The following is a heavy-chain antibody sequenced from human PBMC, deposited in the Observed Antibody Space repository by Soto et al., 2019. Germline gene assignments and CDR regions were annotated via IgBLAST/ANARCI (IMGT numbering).Heavy chain of an antibody. V-gene: IGHV6-1*01. Sequence: QPLSLTCSISGDRVAGKSAAWNWISQSPSRGLEWLGRTYYRSKWYNHYAVSVKSRITVNPDTSKNQFSLQLNSVTPEDTAVYYCARSGPGGYIDYWRQGTLVNVSA. CDR3: ARSGPGGYIDY. CDR1: GDRVAGKSAA. J-gene: IGHJ4*02. CDR2: TYYRSKWYN. D-gene: IGHD3-22*01.